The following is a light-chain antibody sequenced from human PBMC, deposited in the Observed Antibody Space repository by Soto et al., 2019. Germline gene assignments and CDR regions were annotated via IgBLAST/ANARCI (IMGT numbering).Light chain of an antibody. CDR2: GND. CDR3: AAWDDSLSGPV. J-gene: IGLJ2*01. CDR1: SSNIGSNY. Sequence: QSVVTQPPSASGTPGQRVTISCSGSSSNIGSNYVYWYQQLPGTAPKILIYGNDQRPSGVPDRFSGSKSGTSASLAISGLRSDDEADYYCAAWDDSLSGPVFGGGTKLTVL. V-gene: IGLV1-47*02.